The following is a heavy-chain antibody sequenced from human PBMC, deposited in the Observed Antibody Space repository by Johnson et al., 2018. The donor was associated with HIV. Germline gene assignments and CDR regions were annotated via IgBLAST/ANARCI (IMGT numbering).Heavy chain of an antibody. V-gene: IGHV3-30-3*01. J-gene: IGHJ3*02. D-gene: IGHD6-6*01. CDR1: GFTFSSYA. CDR2: ISYDGSNK. CDR3: ARESSSSSGAFDI. Sequence: QVQLVESGGGVVQPGGSLRLSCAASGFTFSSYAMHWVRQAPGKGLEWVAVISYDGSNKYYADSVTGRFTISRDNSKTTLYLQMNSLRAEDTAVYYCARESSSSSGAFDIWGQGTMVTVSS.